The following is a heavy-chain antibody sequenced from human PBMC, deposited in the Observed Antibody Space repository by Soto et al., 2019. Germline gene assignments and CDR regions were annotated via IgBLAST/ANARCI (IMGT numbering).Heavy chain of an antibody. CDR1: GFTFSSYW. Sequence: GGSLRLSCAASGFTFSSYWMSWVRQAPGKGLEWVANIKQDGSEKYYVDSVKGRFTISRDNAKNSLYLQMNSLRAEDAGVCYCASSSPLGSSGWYGYAFDIWGQGTMVTVSS. CDR2: IKQDGSEK. CDR3: ASSSPLGSSGWYGYAFDI. D-gene: IGHD6-19*01. V-gene: IGHV3-7*03. J-gene: IGHJ3*02.